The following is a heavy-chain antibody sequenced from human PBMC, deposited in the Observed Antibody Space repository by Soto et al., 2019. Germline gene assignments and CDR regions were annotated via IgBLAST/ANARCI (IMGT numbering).Heavy chain of an antibody. CDR1: GYTFASYD. Sequence: QVQLVQSGAEVKKPGASVKVSCKASGYTFASYDINWVRQATGQGLEWMGWMNPNSGNTAYAQKFQGRVTMTSNTSISTAYVELNSLRSEDTDVYYCARERRDGYDNWGQGTLVTVSS. J-gene: IGHJ4*02. CDR2: MNPNSGNT. V-gene: IGHV1-8*01. CDR3: ARERRDGYDN. D-gene: IGHD5-12*01.